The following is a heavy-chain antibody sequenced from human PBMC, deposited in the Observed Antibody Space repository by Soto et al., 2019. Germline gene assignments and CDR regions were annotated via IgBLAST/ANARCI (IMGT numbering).Heavy chain of an antibody. V-gene: IGHV1-69*13. CDR3: ATDSNYDVSNSF. D-gene: IGHD3-3*01. CDR2: ILPVSAPP. J-gene: IGHJ4*02. Sequence: ASVKVSCKASGGTLNNYAINWVRQAPGQGLEWMGGILPVSAPPDYAQKFQGRVSITADHSTSTVYMELSRLKSDDTAVYFCATDSNYDVSNSFWGQGTLVTVSS. CDR1: GGTLNNYA.